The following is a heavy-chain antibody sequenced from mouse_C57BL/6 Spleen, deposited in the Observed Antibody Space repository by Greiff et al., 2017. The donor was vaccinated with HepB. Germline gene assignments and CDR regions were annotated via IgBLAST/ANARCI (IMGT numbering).Heavy chain of an antibody. Sequence: QVQLQQPGAELVMPGASVKLSCKASGYTFTSYWMHWVKQRPGQGLEWIGEIDPSDSYTNYNQKFKGKSTLTVDKSSSTAYMQLSSLTSEDSAVYYCARSDDGYFAYWGQGTLVTVSA. V-gene: IGHV1-69*01. CDR1: GYTFTSYW. J-gene: IGHJ3*01. CDR2: IDPSDSYT. CDR3: ARSDDGYFAY. D-gene: IGHD2-3*01.